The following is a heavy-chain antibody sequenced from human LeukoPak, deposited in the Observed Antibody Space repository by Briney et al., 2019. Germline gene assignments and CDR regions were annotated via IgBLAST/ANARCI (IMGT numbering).Heavy chain of an antibody. CDR2: ISSDESTK. CDR1: EFTFSNYT. V-gene: IGHV3-30-3*01. CDR3: ARRYSSSSSDY. Sequence: PGGPLRLSCAASEFTFSNYTMHWFRQAPGKGLEWVAVISSDESTKFYADSVKGRFTISRDNSENTLYVQMNSLRPDDTAIYYCARRYSSSSSDYWGQGTLVTVSS. J-gene: IGHJ4*02. D-gene: IGHD6-6*01.